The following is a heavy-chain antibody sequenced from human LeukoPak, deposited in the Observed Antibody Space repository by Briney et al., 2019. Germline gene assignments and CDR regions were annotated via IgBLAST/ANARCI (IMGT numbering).Heavy chain of an antibody. CDR2: INHSGST. J-gene: IGHJ3*02. D-gene: IGHD3-3*01. CDR1: GGSFSGYY. V-gene: IGHV4-34*01. Sequence: SETLSLTCAVYGGSFSGYYWSWIRQPPGKGLEWIGEINHSGSTNYNPSPKSRVTISVDTSKNQFSLKLSSVTAADTAVYYCARGATIFGVIIKHAFDIWGQGTMVTVSS. CDR3: ARGATIFGVIIKHAFDI.